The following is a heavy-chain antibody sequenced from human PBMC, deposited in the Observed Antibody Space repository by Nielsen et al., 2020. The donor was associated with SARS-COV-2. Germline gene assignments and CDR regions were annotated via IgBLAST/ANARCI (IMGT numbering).Heavy chain of an antibody. CDR2: ISYDGSNK. Sequence: GESLKISCAASGFTLSNYGMHWVRQAPGKGLEWVAVISYDGSNKYYADSVKGRFTISRDNSKNTLYLQMNSLRAEDTAVYYCAKEGSYYDFWSGFGNYYYMDVWGKGTTVTVSS. CDR1: GFTLSNYG. D-gene: IGHD3-3*01. V-gene: IGHV3-30*18. J-gene: IGHJ6*03. CDR3: AKEGSYYDFWSGFGNYYYMDV.